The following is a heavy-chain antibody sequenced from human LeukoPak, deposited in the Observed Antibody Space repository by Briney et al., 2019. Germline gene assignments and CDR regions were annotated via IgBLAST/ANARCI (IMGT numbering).Heavy chain of an antibody. J-gene: IGHJ4*02. CDR3: ARDWNRYAY. V-gene: IGHV4-39*06. Sequence: SETLSLTCSVSGGSISSCTYSWGWIRQPPGKGLEWIGSFSCSGSTYYNPSLKSRVTISVDTSKSQFMDSVTAADTAVYYCARDWNRYAYWGQGALVTVSS. CDR2: FSCSGST. D-gene: IGHD1-1*01. CDR1: GGSISSCTYS.